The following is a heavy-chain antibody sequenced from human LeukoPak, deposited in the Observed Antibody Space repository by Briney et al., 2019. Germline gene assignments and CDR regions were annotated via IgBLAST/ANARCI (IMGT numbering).Heavy chain of an antibody. Sequence: GSLRLSCAASGFTFSSYAMSWIRQPPGKGLEWIGEINHSGSTNYNPSLKSRVTISVDTSKNQFSLKLSSVTAADTAVYYCARKTTVVRAWGQGTLVTVSS. J-gene: IGHJ5*02. CDR1: GFTFSSYA. CDR2: INHSGST. D-gene: IGHD4-23*01. CDR3: ARKTTVVRA. V-gene: IGHV4-34*01.